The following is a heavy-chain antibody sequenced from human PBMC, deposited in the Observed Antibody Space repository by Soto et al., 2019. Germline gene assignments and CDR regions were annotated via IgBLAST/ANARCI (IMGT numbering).Heavy chain of an antibody. CDR1: GGTFSSYA. J-gene: IGHJ5*02. CDR2: IIPIFGTA. CDR3: ARDKSVYYGSGSPYSWFDP. Sequence: SVKVSCKASGGTFSSYAISWVLQAPGQGLEWMGGIIPIFGTANYAQKFQGRVTITADESTSTAYMELSSLRSEDTAVYYCARDKSVYYGSGSPYSWFDPWGQGTLVTVSS. V-gene: IGHV1-69*13. D-gene: IGHD3-10*01.